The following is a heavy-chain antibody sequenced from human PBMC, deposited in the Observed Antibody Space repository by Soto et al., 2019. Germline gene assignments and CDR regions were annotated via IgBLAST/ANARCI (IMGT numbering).Heavy chain of an antibody. J-gene: IGHJ4*01. CDR3: ARAGYDSNYYAVTPLSAGHF. V-gene: IGHV3-11*01. Sequence: QVQLVVSGGGLVKPGGSLRISCAASGFTFSDYYISWIRQAPGKGLEWVSYISSSGSIIYYADSVKGRFIISRDNAKNSMYLQMNSLRAEDTAVYYCARAGYDSNYYAVTPLSAGHFWGHGTLVTVSS. D-gene: IGHD4-4*01. CDR1: GFTFSDYY. CDR2: ISSSGSII.